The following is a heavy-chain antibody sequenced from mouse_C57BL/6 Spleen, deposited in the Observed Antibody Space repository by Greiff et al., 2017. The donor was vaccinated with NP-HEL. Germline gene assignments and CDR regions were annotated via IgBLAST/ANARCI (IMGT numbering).Heavy chain of an antibody. V-gene: IGHV1-39*01. CDR1: GYSFTDYN. CDR2: INPNYGTT. Sequence: VQLQQSGPELVKPGASVKISCKASGYSFTDYNMNWVKQSNGKSLEWIGVINPNYGTTSYTQKFKGKATLTVDQSSSTAYMQLNSLTSENSAVYYWAREHYDYVPAWFAYWGQGTLVTVSA. J-gene: IGHJ3*01. D-gene: IGHD2-4*01. CDR3: AREHYDYVPAWFAY.